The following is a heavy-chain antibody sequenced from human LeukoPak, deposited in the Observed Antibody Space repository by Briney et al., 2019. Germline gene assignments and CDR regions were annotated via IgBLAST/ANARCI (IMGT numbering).Heavy chain of an antibody. V-gene: IGHV3-21*01. CDR1: GFTFSSYS. CDR3: ARATDGDYVPY. CDR2: ISSSSSYI. Sequence: GGSLRLSCAASGFTFSSYSLNWVRQAPGKGLEWVSSISSSSSYINYADSVKGRFTISRDNAKNSLYLQMNSLRAEDTAVYYCARATDGDYVPYWGQGTLVTVSS. D-gene: IGHD4-17*01. J-gene: IGHJ4*02.